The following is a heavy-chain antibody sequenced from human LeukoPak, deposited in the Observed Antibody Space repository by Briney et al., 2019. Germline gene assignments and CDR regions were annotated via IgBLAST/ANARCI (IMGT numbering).Heavy chain of an antibody. Sequence: PGGSLRLSCAASGFTVSSNYMSWVRQAPGKGLEWVSVIYSGGSTYYADSVKGRFTISRDNSKNTLYLQMNSLRAEDTALYYCAREGGSSLGHFDYWGQGTLVTVSS. J-gene: IGHJ4*02. CDR1: GFTVSSNY. CDR2: IYSGGST. CDR3: AREGGSSLGHFDY. D-gene: IGHD3-16*01. V-gene: IGHV3-53*01.